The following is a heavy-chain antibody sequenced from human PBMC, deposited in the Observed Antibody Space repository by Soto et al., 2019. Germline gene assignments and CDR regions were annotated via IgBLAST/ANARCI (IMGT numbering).Heavy chain of an antibody. D-gene: IGHD3-16*01. V-gene: IGHV4-31*03. J-gene: IGHJ6*02. CDR1: GGAINNRDYY. Sequence: QVQLQESGPGLVKPSQTPSLTCSVSGGAINNRDYYWSWIRQHPGKGLEWIGNIFYSGSTDYNPSLKGRLTISIDTSKNEFSLKLTSVTAADTAVYYCARDRPAFKSFGSGMDVWGQGTTVTVSS. CDR3: ARDRPAFKSFGSGMDV. CDR2: IFYSGST.